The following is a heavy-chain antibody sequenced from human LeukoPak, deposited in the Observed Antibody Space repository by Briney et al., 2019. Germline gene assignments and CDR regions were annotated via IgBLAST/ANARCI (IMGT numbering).Heavy chain of an antibody. J-gene: IGHJ3*01. Sequence: GGSLRLSCTASGFTLSHYAMNWVRQAPGKGLEWVALRSHDGNNKYYADSVKDRFTISREDSNTVYLQVSSLRTEDTAMYYCAKASDSSGYSAFDLWGQGTMVTVSS. CDR1: GFTLSHYA. D-gene: IGHD3-22*01. V-gene: IGHV3-30*18. CDR2: RSHDGNNK. CDR3: AKASDSSGYSAFDL.